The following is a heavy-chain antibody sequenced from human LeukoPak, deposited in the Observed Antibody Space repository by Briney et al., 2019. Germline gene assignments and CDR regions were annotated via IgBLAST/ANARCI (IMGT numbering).Heavy chain of an antibody. J-gene: IGHJ6*03. Sequence: GGSLRLSCAASGFTFSSYAMSWVRQAPGKGLEWVSAISGSGGSTYYADSVKGRFTISRDNSKNTLYLQMNSLRAEDTAVYYCARGGGSSTSALKLYYYYYYYMDVWGKGTTVTVSS. D-gene: IGHD2-15*01. CDR2: ISGSGGST. V-gene: IGHV3-23*01. CDR3: ARGGGSSTSALKLYYYYYYYMDV. CDR1: GFTFSSYA.